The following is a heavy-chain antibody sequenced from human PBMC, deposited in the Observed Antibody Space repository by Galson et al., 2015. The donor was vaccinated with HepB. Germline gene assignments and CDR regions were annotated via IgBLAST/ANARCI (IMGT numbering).Heavy chain of an antibody. Sequence: SLRLSCAASGFTFSSYAMHWVRQAPGKGLEWVAVISYDGSNKYYADSVKGRFTISRDNSKNTLYLQMNSLRAEDTALYYCARAPYDFWSGYYSIGVDYWGQGTLVTVSS. CDR3: ARAPYDFWSGYYSIGVDY. CDR2: ISYDGSNK. J-gene: IGHJ4*02. CDR1: GFTFSSYA. V-gene: IGHV3-30-3*01. D-gene: IGHD3-3*01.